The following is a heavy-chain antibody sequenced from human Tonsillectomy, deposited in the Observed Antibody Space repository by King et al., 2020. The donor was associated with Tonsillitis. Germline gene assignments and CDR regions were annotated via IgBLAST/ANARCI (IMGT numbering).Heavy chain of an antibody. CDR1: GGSFSGYY. CDR3: AWFRCKSSTSCSFDP. Sequence: VQLQQWGAGLLKPSETLSLTCAVYGGSFSGYYWTWIRQPPGKGLEWIGEINHSGSTNYNPSLKSRVTISVDTSKNQFSLKLSSVTAADTAVYFCAWFRCKSSTSCSFDPWGQGTLVTVSS. CDR2: INHSGST. D-gene: IGHD2-2*01. V-gene: IGHV4-34*01. J-gene: IGHJ5*02.